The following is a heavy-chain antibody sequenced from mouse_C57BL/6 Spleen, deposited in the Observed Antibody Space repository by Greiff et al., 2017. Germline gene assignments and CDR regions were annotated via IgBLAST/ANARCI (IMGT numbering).Heavy chain of an antibody. V-gene: IGHV1-19*01. D-gene: IGHD1-1*01. Sequence: EVQLKQSGPVLVKPGASVKMSCKASGYTFTDYYMNWVKQSHGKSLEWIGVINPYNGGTSYNQKFKGKATLTVDKSSSTAYMELNSLTSEDSAVYYCAREATTVVARDYAMDYWGQGTSVTVSS. CDR2: INPYNGGT. CDR3: AREATTVVARDYAMDY. CDR1: GYTFTDYY. J-gene: IGHJ4*01.